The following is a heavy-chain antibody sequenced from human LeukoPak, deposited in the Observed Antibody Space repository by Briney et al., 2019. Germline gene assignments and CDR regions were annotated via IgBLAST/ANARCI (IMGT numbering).Heavy chain of an antibody. J-gene: IGHJ6*03. Sequence: AESLKISCKGYGYSFTSYWIGWVRQMPGKGLEWMGIICPGDSDTRYSPSFQGQVTISADKSISTAYLQWSSLKASDTAMYYCARHLGGRKYYYYYMDVWGKGTTVTVSS. CDR1: GYSFTSYW. CDR2: ICPGDSDT. D-gene: IGHD1-26*01. V-gene: IGHV5-51*01. CDR3: ARHLGGRKYYYYYMDV.